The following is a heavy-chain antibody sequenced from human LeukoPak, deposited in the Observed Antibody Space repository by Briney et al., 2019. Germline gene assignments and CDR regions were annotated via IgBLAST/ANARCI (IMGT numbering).Heavy chain of an antibody. D-gene: IGHD4-17*01. J-gene: IGHJ4*02. CDR2: IWYDGSNK. Sequence: PGGSLRLSCATSGFTFSNFGMHWVRQAPGKGLEWVAVIWYDGSNKYYADSVKGRFTISRDSSTKTLYLQMNSLRAEDTAVYYCAKGGDYIDYWGQGTLVTVSS. CDR1: GFTFSNFG. V-gene: IGHV3-33*06. CDR3: AKGGDYIDY.